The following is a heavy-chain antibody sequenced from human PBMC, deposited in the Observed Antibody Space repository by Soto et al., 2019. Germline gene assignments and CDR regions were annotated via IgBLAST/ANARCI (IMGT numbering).Heavy chain of an antibody. CDR3: AKDGLYYDILAHFDY. D-gene: IGHD3-9*01. CDR2: ISGSGGST. V-gene: IGHV3-23*01. J-gene: IGHJ4*02. CDR1: GFTFSSYA. Sequence: GGSLRLSCAASGFTFSSYAMSWVRQAPGKGLEWVSAISGSGGSTYYADSVKGRFTISRDNSKNTLYLQMNSLRAEDTAVYYCAKDGLYYDILAHFDYWGQGTLGTVSS.